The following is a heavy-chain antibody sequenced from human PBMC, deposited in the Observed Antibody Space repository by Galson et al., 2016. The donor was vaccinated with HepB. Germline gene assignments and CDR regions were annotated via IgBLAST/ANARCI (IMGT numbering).Heavy chain of an antibody. CDR1: GFPFSSYG. V-gene: IGHV3-30*18. D-gene: IGHD3-16*01. CDR2: TAYDGSNQ. J-gene: IGHJ4*02. Sequence: SLRLSCAASGFPFSSYGMHWVRLGPGKRLEWVAVTAYDGSNQYYADAVKGRFTISRDNSKNTLYLQMNSLRPEDPAVYFCAKAGSHGADAYYYYFDYWGQGTLVTVSS. CDR3: AKAGSHGADAYYYYFDY.